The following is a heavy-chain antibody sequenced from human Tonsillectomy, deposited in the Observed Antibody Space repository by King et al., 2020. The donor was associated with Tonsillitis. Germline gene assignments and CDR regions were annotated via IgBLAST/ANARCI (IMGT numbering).Heavy chain of an antibody. Sequence: VQLVESGAEVKRPGASVKVSCKASGYTFTSYGIHWVRQAPGQGLEWMGWITPFNSNTFYAQKLQGRVTMTTDTSTSTAYMELRSLRSDDTAVYYCAREYYYDSPHEAFDIWGQGTMVTVSS. J-gene: IGHJ3*02. CDR3: AREYYYDSPHEAFDI. CDR2: ITPFNSNT. CDR1: GYTFTSYG. D-gene: IGHD3-22*01. V-gene: IGHV1-18*01.